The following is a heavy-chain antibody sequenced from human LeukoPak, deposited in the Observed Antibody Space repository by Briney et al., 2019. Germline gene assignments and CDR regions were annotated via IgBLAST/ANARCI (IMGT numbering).Heavy chain of an antibody. CDR2: ISSSSSTI. CDR1: GFTFSNYN. D-gene: IGHD1-7*01. CDR3: TRENFADLIDF. Sequence: GGSLTLSCAAYGFTFSNYNMNWRRQAPGKGLECIAYISSSSSTIYYADSVKGRFTTSRDNAKNSLFLHVNSLRAEDTALYYFTRENFADLIDFWGQGALVTVSS. J-gene: IGHJ4*02. V-gene: IGHV3-48*01.